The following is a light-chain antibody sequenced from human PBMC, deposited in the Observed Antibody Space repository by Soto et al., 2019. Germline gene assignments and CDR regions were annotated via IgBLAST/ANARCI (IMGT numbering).Light chain of an antibody. CDR2: GAS. J-gene: IGKJ2*01. V-gene: IGKV3-15*01. Sequence: EIVMTQSPATLSLSPGERAALSCRASQSINSELAWYQQKPGQPPRLLIYGASTRATGVPARFTGSESGSEFTLTISGPQSEDFAVYYCQQGHNWPLTFCQGTRLEI. CDR1: QSINSE. CDR3: QQGHNWPLT.